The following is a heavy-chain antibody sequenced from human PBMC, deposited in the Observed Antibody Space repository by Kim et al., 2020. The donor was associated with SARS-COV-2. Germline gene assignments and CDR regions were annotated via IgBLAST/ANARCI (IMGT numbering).Heavy chain of an antibody. Sequence: SETLSLTCAVYGGSFSGYYWSWIRQPPGKGLEWIGEINHSGSTNYNPSLKSRVTISVDTSKNQFSLKLSSVTAADPAVYYCARGTRQWLVRGPDYYYM. CDR2: INHSGST. CDR3: ARGTRQWLVRGPDYYYM. D-gene: IGHD6-19*01. V-gene: IGHV4-34*01. CDR1: GGSFSGYY. J-gene: IGHJ6*03.